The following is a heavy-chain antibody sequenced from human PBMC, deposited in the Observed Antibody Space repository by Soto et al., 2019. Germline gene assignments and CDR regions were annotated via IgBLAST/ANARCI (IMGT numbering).Heavy chain of an antibody. CDR3: ARGRGDSRYYYYYYGMDV. V-gene: IGHV4-34*01. Sequence: QVQLQQWGAGLLKPSETLSLTCAVYGGSFSGYYWSWIRQPPGKGLEWIGEINHSGSTNYNPSLKSRVTIAVDTSKNQFSPKLSSVTAADTAVYYCARGRGDSRYYYYYYGMDVWGQGTTVTVSS. CDR2: INHSGST. D-gene: IGHD2-21*02. CDR1: GGSFSGYY. J-gene: IGHJ6*02.